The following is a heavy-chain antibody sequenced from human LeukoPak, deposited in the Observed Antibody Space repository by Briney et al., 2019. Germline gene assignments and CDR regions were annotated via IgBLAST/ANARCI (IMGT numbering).Heavy chain of an antibody. CDR2: IYYSGST. Sequence: SSETLSLTCTVSGGSISSSSYYWGWIRQPPGKGLEWIGSIYYSGSTYYNPSLKSRVTISVDTSKNQFSLKLSSVTAADTAVYYCARQRYCSSTCCYTFDPKYYFDYWGQGTLVTVSS. J-gene: IGHJ4*02. V-gene: IGHV4-39*01. CDR1: GGSISSSSYY. D-gene: IGHD2-2*02. CDR3: ARQRYCSSTCCYTFDPKYYFDY.